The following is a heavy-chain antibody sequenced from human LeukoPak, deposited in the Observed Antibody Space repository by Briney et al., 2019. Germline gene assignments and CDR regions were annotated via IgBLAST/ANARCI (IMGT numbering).Heavy chain of an antibody. Sequence: GSLRLSCAASGFTFDDYAMHWFRQPPGKGLEWIATVFRLQTVRTFNNPSLESRVTVSLDPSQNQFSLNLTSVTAADTALYFCARVLHAPYLIDSWGQGTLVTVSS. J-gene: IGHJ4*02. CDR2: VFRLQTVRT. V-gene: IGHV4-38-2*01. CDR3: ARVLHAPYLIDS. D-gene: IGHD2-8*01. CDR1: GFTFDDYA.